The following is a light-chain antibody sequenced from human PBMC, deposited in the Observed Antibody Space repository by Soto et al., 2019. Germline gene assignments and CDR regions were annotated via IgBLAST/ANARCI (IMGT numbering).Light chain of an antibody. Sequence: IVLTQSPVTLALSPGERAVRSCRASQSVSTSLAWYQHKPGQAPRLFIYDASKRAPGIPARFSGSGSGTDFTLTISSLEPEDFAVYYCQVRDVWPSFGQGTKVEIK. CDR2: DAS. J-gene: IGKJ1*01. CDR3: QVRDVWPS. CDR1: QSVSTS. V-gene: IGKV3-11*01.